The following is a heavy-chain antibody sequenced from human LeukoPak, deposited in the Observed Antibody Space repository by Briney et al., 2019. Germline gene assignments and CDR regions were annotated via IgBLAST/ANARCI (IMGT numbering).Heavy chain of an antibody. CDR2: IDPNSGTT. J-gene: IGHJ4*02. CDR1: GYTFTGYY. CDR3: AKFWHSDC. Sequence: GASVEVSCKASGYTFTGYYLHWIRQAPGQGLEWMAWIDPNSGTTVYAQKFQGRVTLTRDTSISTVYMHPTGLTLDDTATHYCAKFWHSDCWGQGTLVTVSS. V-gene: IGHV1-2*02.